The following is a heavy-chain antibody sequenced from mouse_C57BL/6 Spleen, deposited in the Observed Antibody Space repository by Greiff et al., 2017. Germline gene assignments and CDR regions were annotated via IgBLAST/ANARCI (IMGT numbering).Heavy chain of an antibody. CDR2: IDPSDSYT. D-gene: IGHD2-4*01. J-gene: IGHJ3*01. V-gene: IGHV1-59*01. CDR3: ARSAYDYGAWFAY. CDR1: GYTFTSYW. Sequence: VQLQQPGAELVRPGTSVKLSCKASGYTFTSYWMHWVKQRPGQGLEWIGVIDPSDSYTNYNQKFKGKATLTVATSSSTAYMQLSSLTSEDSAVYYCARSAYDYGAWFAYWGQGTLVTVSA.